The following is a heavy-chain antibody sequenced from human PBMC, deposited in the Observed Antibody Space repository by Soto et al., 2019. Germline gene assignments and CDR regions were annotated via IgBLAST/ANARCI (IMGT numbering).Heavy chain of an antibody. CDR2: INPDGGRT. V-gene: IGHV3-74*01. D-gene: IGHD3-16*01. CDR3: ARVKLGSYDWVDP. CDR1: GFTFSSYW. Sequence: QLVEYGGGLVQPGGSLRLSCAASGFTFSSYWLHWVRQAPGEGLVWVSRINPDGGRTNYADSVKGRFTISRDNAKNTLYLQTDSLRAEDTAVSYCARVKLGSYDWVDPWGQFTLVTVSS. J-gene: IGHJ5*02.